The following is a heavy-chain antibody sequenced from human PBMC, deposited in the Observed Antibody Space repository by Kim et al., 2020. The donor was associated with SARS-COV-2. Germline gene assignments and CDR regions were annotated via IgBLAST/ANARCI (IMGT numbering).Heavy chain of an antibody. CDR3: ARARGQKIPRPGLEIAVAGFIDY. D-gene: IGHD6-19*01. CDR2: INTNTGNP. CDR1: GYTFTSYA. J-gene: IGHJ4*02. Sequence: ASVKVSCKASGYTFTSYAMNWVRQAPGQGLEWMGWINTNTGNPTYAQGFTGRFVFSLDTSVSTAYLQISSLKAEDTAVYYCARARGQKIPRPGLEIAVAGFIDYWGQGTLVTVSS. V-gene: IGHV7-4-1*02.